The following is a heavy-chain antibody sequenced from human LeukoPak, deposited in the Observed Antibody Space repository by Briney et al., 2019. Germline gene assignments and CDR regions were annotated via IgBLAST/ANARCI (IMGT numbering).Heavy chain of an antibody. D-gene: IGHD2-15*01. CDR2: IWYDGSNK. CDR1: GFTFSSYG. CDR3: ARDGGNTAFDI. V-gene: IGHV3-33*01. J-gene: IGHJ3*02. Sequence: PGRSLRLSCAASGFTFSSYGMHWVRQAPGKGLERVAVIWYDGSNKYYADSVKGRFTISRDNSKNTLYLQMNSLRAEDTAVYYCARDGGNTAFDIWGQGTMVTVSS.